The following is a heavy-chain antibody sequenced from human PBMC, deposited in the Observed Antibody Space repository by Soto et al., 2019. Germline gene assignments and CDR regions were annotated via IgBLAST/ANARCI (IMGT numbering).Heavy chain of an antibody. J-gene: IGHJ4*02. CDR1: GFTFSNAW. V-gene: IGHV3-15*01. CDR2: IKTNADGGTT. CDR3: TTDWATVSTGFDY. Sequence: EVQVVESGGDLVKPGGSLRLSCEASGFTFSNAWMSWVRQAPGKGLEWVGRIKTNADGGTTDYAAPVKGRFTISRDDLRTTVYLQMSSLRTEDTAVYYCTTDWATVSTGFDYWGQGTLVTVSS. D-gene: IGHD4-17*01.